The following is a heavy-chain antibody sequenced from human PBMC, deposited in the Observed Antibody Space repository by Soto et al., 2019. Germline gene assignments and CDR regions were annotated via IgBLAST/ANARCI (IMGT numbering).Heavy chain of an antibody. CDR1: GYTFTSYG. D-gene: IGHD2-15*01. V-gene: IGHV1-18*01. Sequence: GASVKVSCKASGYTFTSYGISWVRQAPGQGLEWMGWISAYNGNTNYAQKLQGRVTMTTDTSTSTAYMELRSLRSDDTAVYYCATDAVSGGGGSACPFDYWGQGPLVTVSS. CDR2: ISAYNGNT. CDR3: ATDAVSGGGGSACPFDY. J-gene: IGHJ4*02.